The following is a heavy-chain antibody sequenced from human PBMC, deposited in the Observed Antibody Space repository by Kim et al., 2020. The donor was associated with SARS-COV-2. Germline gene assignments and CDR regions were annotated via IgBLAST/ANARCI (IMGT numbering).Heavy chain of an antibody. CDR2: ISYDGTNK. CDR1: GFTFSNYV. V-gene: IGHV3-30*18. Sequence: GVSLRLSCAASGFTFSNYVMHWVRQAPGKGLEWVAVISYDGTNKYYGESVKGRFTISRDNSKNTLYLQMNSLRAEDTAVYYCAKVGNILTGYFDSSPFQYWGQGTLVTVSS. J-gene: IGHJ4*02. CDR3: AKVGNILTGYFDSSPFQY. D-gene: IGHD3-9*01.